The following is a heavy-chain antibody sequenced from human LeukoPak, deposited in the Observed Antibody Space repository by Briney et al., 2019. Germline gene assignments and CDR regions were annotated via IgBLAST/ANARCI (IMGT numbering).Heavy chain of an antibody. V-gene: IGHV3-11*04. J-gene: IGHJ3*02. CDR2: ISSSGSTI. Sequence: KPGGSLRLSCAASGFTFSDYYMSWIRQAPGKGLEWVSYISSSGSTIYYADSVKGRFTISRDNAKNSLYLQMNSLRAEDTAVYYCARDPLLYYYDSSGYQSGPDAFDIWGQGTMVTVSS. CDR3: ARDPLLYYYDSSGYQSGPDAFDI. CDR1: GFTFSDYY. D-gene: IGHD3-22*01.